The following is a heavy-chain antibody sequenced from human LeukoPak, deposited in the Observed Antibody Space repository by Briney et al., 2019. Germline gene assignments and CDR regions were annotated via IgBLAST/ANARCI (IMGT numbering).Heavy chain of an antibody. CDR1: GYSISSGYY. D-gene: IGHD2-15*01. J-gene: IGHJ5*02. CDR2: IYHSGST. CDR3: ARTAIVVVAATVVWFDP. V-gene: IGHV4-38-2*02. Sequence: PSETLSLTCTVSGYSISSGYYWGWIRQPPGKGLEWIGSIYHSGSTYYNPSLKSRVTISVDTSKNQFSLKLSSVTAADTAVYYCARTAIVVVAATVVWFDPRGQGTLVTVSS.